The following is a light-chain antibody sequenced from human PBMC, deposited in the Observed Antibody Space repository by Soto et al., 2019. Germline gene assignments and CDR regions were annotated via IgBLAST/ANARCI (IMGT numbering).Light chain of an antibody. CDR3: QQYGSSQYT. CDR1: QSVSSSY. J-gene: IGKJ2*01. CDR2: GAS. Sequence: EIVLTQSPVTLSLSPGERATLSCRASQSVSSSYLAWYQQKPGQAPRLLIYGASSRATGIPDRFSGSGSGTDFTLTISRLEPEDFAVYYCQQYGSSQYTFGQGTQLEIK. V-gene: IGKV3-20*01.